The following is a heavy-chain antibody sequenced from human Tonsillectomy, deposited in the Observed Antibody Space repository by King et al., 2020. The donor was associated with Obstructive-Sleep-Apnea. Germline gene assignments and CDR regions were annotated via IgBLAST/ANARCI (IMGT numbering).Heavy chain of an antibody. V-gene: IGHV4-4*02. D-gene: IGHD5-24*01. CDR1: GGSISSTNW. Sequence: VQLQESGPGLVKPSGTLSLTCAVSGGSISSTNWWRWVRQPPGKGLRWIGEIHPSGNTNYNPSLKGRVTISVDKSKNQISLKVTSVTAADTAVYYCARVTWRPYYYGMDVWGQGTTVTVSS. CDR3: ARVTWRPYYYGMDV. J-gene: IGHJ6*02. CDR2: IHPSGNT.